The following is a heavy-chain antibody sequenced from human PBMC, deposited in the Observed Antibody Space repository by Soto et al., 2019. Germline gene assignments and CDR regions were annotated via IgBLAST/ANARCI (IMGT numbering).Heavy chain of an antibody. CDR3: ARGIDGDGDAFDI. Sequence: SETLSLTCTVSGGSISSYYWSWIRQPPGKGLEWIGSIYYSGSTNYNPSLKSRVTISVDTSKNQFSLKLSSVTAADTAVYYCARGIDGDGDAFDIWGQGTMVTVSS. D-gene: IGHD2-21*01. V-gene: IGHV4-59*08. CDR2: IYYSGST. CDR1: GGSISSYY. J-gene: IGHJ3*02.